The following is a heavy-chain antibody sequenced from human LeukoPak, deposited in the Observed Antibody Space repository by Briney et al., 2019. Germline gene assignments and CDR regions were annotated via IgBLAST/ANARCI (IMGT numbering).Heavy chain of an antibody. Sequence: GGSLRLSCAASGFTFSSCAMTWVRQAPGKGLEWVSIISGSGGNAYYASSVKGRFTISRDNFKNTVYLQMNSLRADDTAIYYCAKARSSTWDYYFDSWGQGTLVTVSS. J-gene: IGHJ4*02. CDR3: AKARSSTWDYYFDS. CDR2: ISGSGGNA. CDR1: GFTFSSCA. D-gene: IGHD6-13*01. V-gene: IGHV3-23*01.